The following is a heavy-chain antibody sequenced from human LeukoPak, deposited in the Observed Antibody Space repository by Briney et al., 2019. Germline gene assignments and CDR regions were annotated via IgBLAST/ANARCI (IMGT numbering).Heavy chain of an antibody. CDR2: FDPEDGET. CDR3: AREGIGDGYNSDAFDI. J-gene: IGHJ3*02. D-gene: IGHD5-24*01. V-gene: IGHV1-24*01. Sequence: ASVKVSCKVSGYTLTELSMHWVRQAPGKGLEWMGGFDPEDGETIYAQKFQGRVTMTEDTSTDTAYMELSSLRSEDTAVYYCAREGIGDGYNSDAFDIWGQGTMVTVSS. CDR1: GYTLTELS.